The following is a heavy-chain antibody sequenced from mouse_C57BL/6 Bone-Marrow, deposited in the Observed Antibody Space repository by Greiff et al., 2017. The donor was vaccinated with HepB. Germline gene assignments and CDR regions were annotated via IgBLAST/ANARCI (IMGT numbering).Heavy chain of an antibody. CDR2: IHPNSGST. J-gene: IGHJ1*03. CDR1: GYTFTSYW. V-gene: IGHV1-64*01. Sequence: QVQLQQPGAELVKPGASVKLSCKASGYTFTSYWMHWVKQRPGQGLEWIGMIHPNSGSTNYNEKFKSKATLTVDKSSSTAYMQLSSLTSEDSAVYYCARAPDYYGSGHWYFDVWGTGTTVTVSS. CDR3: ARAPDYYGSGHWYFDV. D-gene: IGHD1-1*01.